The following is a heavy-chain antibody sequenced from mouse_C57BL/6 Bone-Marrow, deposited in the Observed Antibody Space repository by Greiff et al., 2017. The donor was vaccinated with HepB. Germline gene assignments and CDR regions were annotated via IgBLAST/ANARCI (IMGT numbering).Heavy chain of an antibody. V-gene: IGHV10-1*01. CDR2: IRSKSNNYAT. Sequence: DVKLVESGGGLVQPKGSLKLSCAASGFSFNTYAMNWVRQAPGKGLEWVARIRSKSNNYATYYADSVKDRFTISRDDSESMLYLQMNNLKTEDTAMYYCVRHGAGYYAMDYWGQGTSVTVSS. CDR1: GFSFNTYA. CDR3: VRHGAGYYAMDY. J-gene: IGHJ4*01.